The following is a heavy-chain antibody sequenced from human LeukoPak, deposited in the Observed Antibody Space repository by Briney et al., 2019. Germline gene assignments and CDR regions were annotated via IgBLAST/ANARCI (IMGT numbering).Heavy chain of an antibody. CDR3: ARSPSTASVGYYYYYGMDV. CDR2: IIPIFGTA. J-gene: IGHJ6*04. CDR1: GGTFSSYA. Sequence: GASVKVSCKASGGTFSSYAISWVRQAPGQGLEWMGGIIPIFGTANYAQKFQGRVTITADESTSTAYMELSSLRSKDTAVYYCARSPSTASVGYYYYYGMDVWGKGTTVTVSS. D-gene: IGHD4-23*01. V-gene: IGHV1-69*13.